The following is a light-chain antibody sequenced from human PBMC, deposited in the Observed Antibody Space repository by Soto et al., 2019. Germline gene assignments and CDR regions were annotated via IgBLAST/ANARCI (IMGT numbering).Light chain of an antibody. J-gene: IGKJ1*01. CDR1: QSISTY. CDR2: TAS. Sequence: DIQMTQSPSSLSASVGDRVTITCRASQSISTYLNWYQQKPGKAPKLLIYTASNLLSGVPSRFSGSGSGTDFTLTISSLEPEDFATYYCQQTYSTPPTFGQGTKVDIK. CDR3: QQTYSTPPT. V-gene: IGKV1-39*01.